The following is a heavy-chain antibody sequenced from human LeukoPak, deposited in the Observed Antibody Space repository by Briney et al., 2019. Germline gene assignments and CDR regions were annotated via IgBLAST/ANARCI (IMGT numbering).Heavy chain of an antibody. D-gene: IGHD5-24*01. CDR2: ISAYNGNT. J-gene: IGHJ4*02. CDR1: GYTFTSYG. CDR3: TRVEMATRRGGYFDY. Sequence: GASVKVSCKASGYTFTSYGISWVRQAPGQGLEWMGWISAYNGNTNYAQKLQGRVTMTTDTSTSTAYMELRSLRSDDTAVYYCTRVEMATRRGGYFDYWGQGTLVTVSS. V-gene: IGHV1-18*01.